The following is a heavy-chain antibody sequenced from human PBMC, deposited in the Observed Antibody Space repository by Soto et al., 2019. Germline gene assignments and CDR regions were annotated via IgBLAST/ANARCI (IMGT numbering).Heavy chain of an antibody. CDR1: GYTFTSYG. CDR3: ARDLKYDRSVYPFNY. V-gene: IGHV1-18*01. Sequence: ASVKVSCKASGYTFTSYGISWVRQAPGQGLEWMGWISAYNGNTNYAQKLQGRVTMTTDTSTSTAYMELRSLRSDDTAVYYCARDLKYDRSVYPFNYWGRGTVVTIPS. D-gene: IGHD3-22*01. J-gene: IGHJ4*02. CDR2: ISAYNGNT.